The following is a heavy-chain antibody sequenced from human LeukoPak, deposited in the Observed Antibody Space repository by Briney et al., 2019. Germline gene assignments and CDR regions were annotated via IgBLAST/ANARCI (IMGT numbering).Heavy chain of an antibody. CDR3: ARGLAAAAYYFDY. Sequence: SETLSLTCAVYGGSFSGYYWSWIRQPPGKGLEWIGEINHSGSTNYNPSLKSRVTISVDTSKNQFSLKLSSVTAADTAVYYCARGLAAAAYYFDYWGQGILVTVSS. J-gene: IGHJ4*02. V-gene: IGHV4-34*01. CDR2: INHSGST. CDR1: GGSFSGYY. D-gene: IGHD6-13*01.